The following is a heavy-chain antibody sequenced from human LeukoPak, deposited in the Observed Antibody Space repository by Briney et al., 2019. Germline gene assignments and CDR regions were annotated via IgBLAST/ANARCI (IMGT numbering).Heavy chain of an antibody. CDR2: ISSSSSYI. CDR1: GFTFSSYS. CDR3: AKGYCSNGVCYPDY. J-gene: IGHJ4*02. V-gene: IGHV3-21*04. D-gene: IGHD2-8*01. Sequence: PGGSLRLSCAASGFTFSSYSMNWVRQAPGKGLEWVSSISSSSSYIYYADSVKGRFTISRDNAKNSLYLQMNSLRAEDTAVYYCAKGYCSNGVCYPDYWGQGTLVTVSS.